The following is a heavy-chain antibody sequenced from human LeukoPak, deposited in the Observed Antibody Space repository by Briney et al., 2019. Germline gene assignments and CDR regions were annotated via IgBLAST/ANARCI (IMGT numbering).Heavy chain of an antibody. D-gene: IGHD2-2*01. Sequence: GGSLRLSCAASGFTFSTYTRNWVRQAPGKGLEWVSSISSSNNINYADSVKGRFTISRDNAMNSVHLQMNSLRVEDTAVYYCARGYQRPDYWGQGTLITVSS. J-gene: IGHJ4*02. CDR2: ISSSNNI. V-gene: IGHV3-21*01. CDR3: ARGYQRPDY. CDR1: GFTFSTYT.